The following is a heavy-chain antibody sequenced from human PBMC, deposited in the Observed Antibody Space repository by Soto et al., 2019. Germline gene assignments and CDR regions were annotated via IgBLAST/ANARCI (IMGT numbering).Heavy chain of an antibody. D-gene: IGHD3-16*01. CDR1: GYTFTSYA. Sequence: ASVKVSCKASGYTFTSYAMHWVRQAPGQRLEWMGWINAGNGNTKYSQKFQGRVTITRDTSASTAYMELSSLRSEDTAVYYCVRDQAPNGGGSRYYYYYGMDVWGQGTTVTVSS. J-gene: IGHJ6*02. CDR3: VRDQAPNGGGSRYYYYYGMDV. V-gene: IGHV1-3*01. CDR2: INAGNGNT.